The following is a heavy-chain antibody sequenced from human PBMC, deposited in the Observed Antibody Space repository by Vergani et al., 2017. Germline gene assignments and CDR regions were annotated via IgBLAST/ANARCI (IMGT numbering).Heavy chain of an antibody. CDR3: AKDGRGYSGYDAAFDY. J-gene: IGHJ4*02. CDR1: GFTFDDYT. D-gene: IGHD5-12*01. CDR2: ISWDGGST. V-gene: IGHV3-43*01. Sequence: EVQLVESGGVVVQPGGSLRLSCAASGFTFDDYTMHWVRQAPGKGLGWVSLISWDGGSTYYADSVKGRFTISRDNSKNSLYLQMNSLRTEDTALYYCAKDGRGYSGYDAAFDYWGQGTLVTVSS.